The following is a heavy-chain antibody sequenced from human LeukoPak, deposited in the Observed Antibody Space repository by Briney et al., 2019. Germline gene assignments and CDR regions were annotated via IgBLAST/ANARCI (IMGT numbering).Heavy chain of an antibody. V-gene: IGHV4-4*09. Sequence: PSETLSLTCTVSGGSISSYYWSWIRQPPGKGLEWIGYIYTSGSTNYNPSLKSRVTISVDTSKNQFSLKLSSVTAADTAVYYCARSPFGNYGNYMDVWGKGTTVTVSS. J-gene: IGHJ6*03. CDR2: IYTSGST. CDR3: ARSPFGNYGNYMDV. D-gene: IGHD4-11*01. CDR1: GGSISSYY.